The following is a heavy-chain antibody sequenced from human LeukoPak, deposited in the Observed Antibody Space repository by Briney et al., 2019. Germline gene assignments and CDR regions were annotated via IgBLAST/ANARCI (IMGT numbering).Heavy chain of an antibody. CDR1: GGSFSGYY. CDR3: AREYSSSSVGAFDI. D-gene: IGHD6-6*01. J-gene: IGHJ3*02. CDR2: INHSGST. V-gene: IGHV4-34*01. Sequence: SGTLSLTCAVYGGSFSGYYWSWIRQPPGKGLEWIGEINHSGSTNYNPSLKSRVTISVDTSKNQFSLKLSSVTAADTAVYYCAREYSSSSVGAFDIWGQGTMVTVSS.